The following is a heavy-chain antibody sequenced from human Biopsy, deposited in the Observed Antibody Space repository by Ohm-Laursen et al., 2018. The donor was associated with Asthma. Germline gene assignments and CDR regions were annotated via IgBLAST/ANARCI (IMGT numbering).Heavy chain of an antibody. CDR3: ARCQVGYSSGWSLLLKKIYYSGMDV. V-gene: IGHV1-69*01. Sequence: SSVKVSCKTPGGTFSNFAISWVRQAPGQGLEWLGGIMTVFGTTKYAQKFQGRVTITADESTSTAYMEVTSLRSEDTAIYYCARCQVGYSSGWSLLLKKIYYSGMDVWGQGTAVTVSS. CDR1: GGTFSNFA. D-gene: IGHD6-19*01. CDR2: IMTVFGTT. J-gene: IGHJ6*02.